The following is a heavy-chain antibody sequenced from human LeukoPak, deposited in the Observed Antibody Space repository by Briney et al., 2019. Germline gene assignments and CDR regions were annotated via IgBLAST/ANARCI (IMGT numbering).Heavy chain of an antibody. D-gene: IGHD5-18*01. Sequence: GGALRLSCAASGFTFSSYSMNWVRQAPGKGLEWVSSISSSSSYIYYADSVKGRFTISRDNSKNTLYLQMNSLRAEDTAVYYCARDSGYSYGYYYYYMDVWGKGTTVTVSS. V-gene: IGHV3-21*01. CDR2: ISSSSSYI. J-gene: IGHJ6*03. CDR3: ARDSGYSYGYYYYYMDV. CDR1: GFTFSSYS.